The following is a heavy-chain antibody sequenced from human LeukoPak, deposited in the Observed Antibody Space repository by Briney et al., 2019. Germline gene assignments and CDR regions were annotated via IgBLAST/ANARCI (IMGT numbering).Heavy chain of an antibody. CDR1: GLISNTDW. CDR3: TRDPVPWLRKGYFDY. Sequence: GGSLRLSCAASGLISNTDWMTWVRQAPGKGLEWVANVNDDGSQKYYVDSVEGRFTISRDKAGNSVSLQMDGLSAEDTAVYYCTRDPVPWLRKGYFDYWGQGTLVTVSS. D-gene: IGHD5-12*01. V-gene: IGHV3-7*01. J-gene: IGHJ4*02. CDR2: VNDDGSQK.